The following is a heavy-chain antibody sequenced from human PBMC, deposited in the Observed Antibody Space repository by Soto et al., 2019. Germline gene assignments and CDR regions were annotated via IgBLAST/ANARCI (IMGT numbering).Heavy chain of an antibody. J-gene: IGHJ6*02. V-gene: IGHV1-69*13. CDR1: GGTFSSYA. Sequence: SVKVSCKASGGTFSSYAISWVRQAPGQGLEWMGGIIPIFGTANYAQKFQGRVTITADESTSTAYMELSSLRSEDTAVYYCARDRRGTGVYYYFGMDVWGQGTTVTVSS. CDR3: ARDRRGTGVYYYFGMDV. CDR2: IIPIFGTA. D-gene: IGHD3-10*01.